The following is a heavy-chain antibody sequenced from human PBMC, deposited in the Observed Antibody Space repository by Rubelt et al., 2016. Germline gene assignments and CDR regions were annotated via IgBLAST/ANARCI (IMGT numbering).Heavy chain of an antibody. CDR3: AKGGNVVVTARLYYFDY. Sequence: QVQLVESGGGVVQPGRSLRLSCAASGFTFSSYGMHWVRQAPGKGLEWVAVIWYDGSNKYYADSVKGRFTISRDNSKNTLYLQMNSLRAEDTAVYYCAKGGNVVVTARLYYFDYWGQGTLVTVSS. CDR2: IWYDGSNK. CDR1: GFTFSSYG. J-gene: IGHJ4*02. V-gene: IGHV3-33*06. D-gene: IGHD2-21*02.